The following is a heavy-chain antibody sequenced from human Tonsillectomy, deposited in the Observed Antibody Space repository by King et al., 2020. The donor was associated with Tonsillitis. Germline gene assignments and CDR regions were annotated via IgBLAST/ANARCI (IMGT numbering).Heavy chain of an antibody. D-gene: IGHD5-18*01. CDR2: IDPSDSYT. CDR3: ARHPXTAMVSXYYGMXV. Sequence: VQLVESGAEVKKPGESLRISCKGSGYSFTSYWISWVRQMPGKGLEWMGRIDPSDSYTNYSPSFQGHVTISADKSISTAYLQWSSLKASDTAMYYCARHPXTAMVSXYYGMXVWGQGTTVTVSS. CDR1: GYSFTSYW. V-gene: IGHV5-10-1*03. J-gene: IGHJ6*02.